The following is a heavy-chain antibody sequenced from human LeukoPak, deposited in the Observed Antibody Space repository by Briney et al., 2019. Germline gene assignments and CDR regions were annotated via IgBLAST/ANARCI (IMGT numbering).Heavy chain of an antibody. D-gene: IGHD2-2*01. Sequence: ATVRISCQASGYIFTDYYMHWIQQAPGKGLEWMGRVDPEDGETSYAERFQGRLIITADTFTDTAYMELSSLRSEDTAVYFCATSPSIPAAPNDYWGQGTLVTVSS. CDR2: VDPEDGET. J-gene: IGHJ4*02. CDR1: GYIFTDYY. V-gene: IGHV1-69-2*01. CDR3: ATSPSIPAAPNDY.